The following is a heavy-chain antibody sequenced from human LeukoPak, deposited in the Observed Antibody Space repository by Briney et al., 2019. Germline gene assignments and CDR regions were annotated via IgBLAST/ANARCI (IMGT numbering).Heavy chain of an antibody. D-gene: IGHD6-13*01. V-gene: IGHV4-39*01. J-gene: IGHJ6*03. CDR1: GGSISSSSYY. CDR3: ARAKGSSWYYYYYMDV. CDR2: IYYSGST. Sequence: SETLSLTCTVSGGSISSSSYYWGWIRQPPGKGLEWIGSIYYSGSTYYNPSLKSRVTISVDTSKNQFSLKLSSVTAADTAVYYCARAKGSSWYYYYYMDVWGKGTTVTVSS.